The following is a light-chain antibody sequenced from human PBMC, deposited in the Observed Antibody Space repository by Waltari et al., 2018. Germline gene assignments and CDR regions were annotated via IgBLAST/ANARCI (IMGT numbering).Light chain of an antibody. V-gene: IGLV2-23*01. CDR3: CSYAGSSTLV. CDR1: SSDVGSYNL. J-gene: IGLJ2*01. CDR2: EGS. Sequence: QSALTQPASVSGSPGQSITISCTGTSSDVGSYNLVSWYQQHPGKAPKLMIYEGSKRPSGGPSRFSGSKAGNTASLTSSGLQAEDEADYYCCSYAGSSTLVFGGGTKLTVL.